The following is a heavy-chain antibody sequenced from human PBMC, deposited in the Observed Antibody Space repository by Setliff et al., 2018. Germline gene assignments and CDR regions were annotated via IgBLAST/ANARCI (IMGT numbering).Heavy chain of an antibody. CDR2: IYYSGST. V-gene: IGHV4-39*07. Sequence: SETLSLTCTVSGGSITSSSYYWGWVRQPPGKGLEWIGYIYYSGSTYYNPSLKSRVTISVDTSKNQFSLKLSSVTAADTAVYYCARTLYDYDILTGPGYYFDYWGQGTLVTVSS. J-gene: IGHJ4*02. D-gene: IGHD3-9*01. CDR1: GGSITSSSYY. CDR3: ARTLYDYDILTGPGYYFDY.